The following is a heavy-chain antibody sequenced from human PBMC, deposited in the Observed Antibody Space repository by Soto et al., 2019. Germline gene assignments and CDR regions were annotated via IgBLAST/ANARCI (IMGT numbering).Heavy chain of an antibody. CDR3: ARGRVDGGELDL. Sequence: EQLVESGGGVVQPGRSLRLSCAASGFTFRTYGMYWVRQAPGKGLEWVAVIWYDASNKYYADSVKGRFTISRDNSENTLYLQMNSLRAEDTAVYYCARGRVDGGELDLWGQGTLVTVSS. CDR1: GFTFRTYG. J-gene: IGHJ4*02. CDR2: IWYDASNK. V-gene: IGHV3-33*01. D-gene: IGHD1-26*01.